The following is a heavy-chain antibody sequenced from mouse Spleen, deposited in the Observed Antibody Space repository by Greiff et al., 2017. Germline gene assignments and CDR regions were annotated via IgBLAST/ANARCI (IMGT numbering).Heavy chain of an antibody. Sequence: VQLQQSGAELVMPGASVKLSCKASGYTFTSYWMHWVKQRPGQGLEWIGEIDPSDSYTNYNQKFKGKATLTVDKSSSTAYMQLSSLTSEDSAVYYCARKVDYAMDYWGQGTSVTVSS. D-gene: IGHD1-1*01. CDR2: IDPSDSYT. V-gene: IGHV1-69*01. CDR1: GYTFTSYW. CDR3: ARKVDYAMDY. J-gene: IGHJ4*01.